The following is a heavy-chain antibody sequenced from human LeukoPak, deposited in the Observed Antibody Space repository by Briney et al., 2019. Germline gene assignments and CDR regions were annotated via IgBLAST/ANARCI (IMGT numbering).Heavy chain of an antibody. V-gene: IGHV3-30*02. D-gene: IGHD4-23*01. Sequence: GGSLRLSCAASGFTFNNFGMHWVRQAPGKGLEWVSFIGYEGVHKYYADSVKGRFTISRDNSKATLYLQMNSLRPEDTAVYYCAKDLHGGYSSDYWGQGTLVTVFS. CDR3: AKDLHGGYSSDY. J-gene: IGHJ4*02. CDR1: GFTFNNFG. CDR2: IGYEGVHK.